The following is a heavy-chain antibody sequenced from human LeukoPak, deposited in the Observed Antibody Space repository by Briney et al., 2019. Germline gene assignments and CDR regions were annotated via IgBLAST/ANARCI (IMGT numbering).Heavy chain of an antibody. CDR3: ASAAWDCSGGSCYP. CDR1: GFTFSSYS. CDR2: ISSSSSYI. D-gene: IGHD2-15*01. V-gene: IGHV3-21*01. J-gene: IGHJ5*02. Sequence: RSGGSLRLSCAASGFTFSSYSMNWVRQAPGKRLEWVSSISSSSSYIYYADSVKGRFTISRDNAKNSLYLQMNSLRAEDTAVYYCASAAWDCSGGSCYPWGQGTLVTVSS.